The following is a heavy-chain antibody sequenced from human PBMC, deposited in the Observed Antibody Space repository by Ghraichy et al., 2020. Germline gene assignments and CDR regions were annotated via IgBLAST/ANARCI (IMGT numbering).Heavy chain of an antibody. CDR3: TREGETEMPYFDY. D-gene: IGHD2-2*01. Sequence: GESLNISCAASGFRFRGYGMHWVRQAPGKGLEWVAVIWFDGSNEKYVDSVKGRFTISRDNSKNTLYLQMNNLRAEDTAVYYCTREGETEMPYFDYWGPGTQVTVSS. J-gene: IGHJ4*02. V-gene: IGHV3-33*01. CDR2: IWFDGSNE. CDR1: GFRFRGYG.